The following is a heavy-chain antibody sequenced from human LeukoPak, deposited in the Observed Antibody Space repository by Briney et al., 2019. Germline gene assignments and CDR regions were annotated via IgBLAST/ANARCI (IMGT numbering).Heavy chain of an antibody. V-gene: IGHV4-59*01. CDR2: IYYSGST. D-gene: IGHD6-19*01. Sequence: PSETLSLTCTASGGSISSYYWSWIRQPPGKGLEWIGYIYYSGSTNYNPSLKSRVTISVDTSKNQFSLKLSSVTAADTAVYYCARVCSRGWYYRLYWGQGTLVTVSS. CDR1: GGSISSYY. CDR3: ARVCSRGWYYRLY. J-gene: IGHJ4*02.